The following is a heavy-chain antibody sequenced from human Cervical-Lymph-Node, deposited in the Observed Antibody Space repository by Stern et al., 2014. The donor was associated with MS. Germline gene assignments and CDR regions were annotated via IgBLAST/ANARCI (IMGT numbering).Heavy chain of an antibody. D-gene: IGHD3-22*01. V-gene: IGHV3-21*01. CDR2: MSSSSSYI. J-gene: IGHJ4*02. CDR3: ARDRSGYYYDSSGYNNPPFDY. Sequence: EVQLLESGGGLVKPGGSLRLSCAASGFTFSSYSMNWVRQAPGKGLEWVSSMSSSSSYIYYADSVKGRFTIARDNAKNSLYLQMNSLRAEDTAVYYCARDRSGYYYDSSGYNNPPFDYWGQGTLVTVSS. CDR1: GFTFSSYS.